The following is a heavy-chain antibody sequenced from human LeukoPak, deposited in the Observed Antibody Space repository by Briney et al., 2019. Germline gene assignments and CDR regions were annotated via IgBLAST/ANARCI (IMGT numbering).Heavy chain of an antibody. V-gene: IGHV1-46*01. CDR2: INPSGGST. CDR1: GYTFTSYY. D-gene: IGHD6-13*01. J-gene: IGHJ6*02. Sequence: ASVKVSCKASGYTFTSYYMHWVRQAPGQGLEWMGIINPSGGSTSYAQKFQGRVTMTRDTSTSTAYMELSSLRSEDTAVYYCATQGRPYSSSSWYPLYYYYYGMDVWGQGTTVTVSS. CDR3: ATQGRPYSSSSWYPLYYYYYGMDV.